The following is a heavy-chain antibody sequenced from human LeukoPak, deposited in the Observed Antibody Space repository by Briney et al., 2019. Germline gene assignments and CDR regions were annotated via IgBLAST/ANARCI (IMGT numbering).Heavy chain of an antibody. CDR3: AREPYSVGYVWSRVWYFDL. CDR2: IYYSGST. Sequence: SETLSLTCTVSGGSISSSTYYWGWIRQPPGKGLKWIGSIYYSGSTYYNPSLMSRVTISVDTSKNQFSLKLNSVTAADTAIYYCAREPYSVGYVWSRVWYFDLWGRGTLVTVSS. CDR1: GGSISSSTYY. V-gene: IGHV4-39*01. D-gene: IGHD1-26*01. J-gene: IGHJ2*01.